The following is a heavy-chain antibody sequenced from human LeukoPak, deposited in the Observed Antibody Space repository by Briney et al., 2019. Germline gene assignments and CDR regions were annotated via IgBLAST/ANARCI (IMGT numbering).Heavy chain of an antibody. J-gene: IGHJ4*02. CDR3: ATDRIAAAGTGNFDY. CDR1: GGTFSSYA. V-gene: IGHV1-69*13. D-gene: IGHD6-13*01. Sequence: ASVKVSCKASGGTFSSYAISWVRQAPGQGLEWMGGIIPIFGTANYAQKFQGRVTITADESTSTAYMELSSLRSEDTAVYYYATDRIAAAGTGNFDYWGQGTLVTVSS. CDR2: IIPIFGTA.